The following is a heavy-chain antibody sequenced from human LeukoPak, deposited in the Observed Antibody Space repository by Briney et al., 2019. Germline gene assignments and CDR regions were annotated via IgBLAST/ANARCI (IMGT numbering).Heavy chain of an antibody. D-gene: IGHD3-10*01. Sequence: GGSLRLSCAASGFTFSDYSMNWVRQAPGKGLEWVSSISSSSSYIFYADSVRGRFSISRDNAKNSLYLQMNSLRAEDTAVYYCARAITMVRGVIRNNWFDPWGQGTLVTVSS. J-gene: IGHJ5*02. CDR2: ISSSSSYI. V-gene: IGHV3-21*01. CDR3: ARAITMVRGVIRNNWFDP. CDR1: GFTFSDYS.